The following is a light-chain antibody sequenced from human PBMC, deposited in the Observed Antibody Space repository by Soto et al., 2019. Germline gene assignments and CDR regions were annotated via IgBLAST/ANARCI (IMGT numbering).Light chain of an antibody. CDR1: QSISSW. V-gene: IGKV1-5*01. Sequence: DIQMTQSPSTLSASVGNRFTLTCRASQSISSWLAWYQQKPGKAPKLLIYDAYSLESGVPSRFRGSGSGTEFTLTISSLQPDDFATYYCQHYNSYPYTVGQGTRLEIK. J-gene: IGKJ2*01. CDR3: QHYNSYPYT. CDR2: DAY.